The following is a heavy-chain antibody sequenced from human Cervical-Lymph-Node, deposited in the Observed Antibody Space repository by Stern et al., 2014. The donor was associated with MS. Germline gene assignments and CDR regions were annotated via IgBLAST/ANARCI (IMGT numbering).Heavy chain of an antibody. CDR2: IYYSGSP. CDR1: GGSIRRNY. Sequence: VQLVESGPGLVKSAETLSLTCTVPGGSIRRNYWSWIRQPPGKGLEWIGDIYYSGSPNYTPSLKSRVTISIDTSKNQFSLNLTSVTAADTAVYYCARDLATVGWFDPWGQGTLVTVSS. V-gene: IGHV4-59*01. J-gene: IGHJ5*02. CDR3: ARDLATVGWFDP. D-gene: IGHD4-23*01.